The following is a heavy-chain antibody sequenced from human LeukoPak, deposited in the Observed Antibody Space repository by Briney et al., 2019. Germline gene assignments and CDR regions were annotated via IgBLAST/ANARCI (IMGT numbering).Heavy chain of an antibody. CDR3: ANYIRIVHYYLDV. CDR1: GGSFDSKY. D-gene: IGHD4-11*01. Sequence: SETLSLTCSVSGGSFDSKYWSWIRQPPGKGLEWIGYIYTSGSTNFNPSLRRRVAISIDHSKKQFPLNVYSVAAADTAVYYCANYIRIVHYYLDVWGKGTTVIVSS. J-gene: IGHJ6*03. CDR2: IYTSGST. V-gene: IGHV4-4*08.